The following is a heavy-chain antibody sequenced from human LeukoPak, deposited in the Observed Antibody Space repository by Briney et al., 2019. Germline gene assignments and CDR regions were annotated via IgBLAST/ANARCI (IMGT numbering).Heavy chain of an antibody. CDR2: IDEGGSNA. D-gene: IGHD2-21*01. V-gene: IGHV3-74*03. CDR1: GFTFSNHW. J-gene: IGHJ4*02. CDR3: IRDEALWRLDY. Sequence: GGSLRLSCAASGFTFSNHWMHWVRQAPGKGLVWVSRIDEGGSNAMYADSVKGRFSISRDNAKDTVNLQMNSLRAEDTGVYYCIRDEALWRLDYWGQGTLVTVSS.